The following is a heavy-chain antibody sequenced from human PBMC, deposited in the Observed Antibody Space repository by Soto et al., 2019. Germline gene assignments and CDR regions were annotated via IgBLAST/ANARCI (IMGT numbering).Heavy chain of an antibody. J-gene: IGHJ6*02. CDR1: GYTFTGYY. V-gene: IGHV1-2*02. Sequence: QVQLVQSGAEVKKPGASVKVSCKASGYTFTGYYMHWVRQAPGQGLEWMGWINPNSGDTNYAQKFQGRVTMTRDTSISTAYMELSRLRSDDTAVYYCARASFYSSSSPGYYGMDVWGQGTTVTVSS. CDR3: ARASFYSSSSPGYYGMDV. CDR2: INPNSGDT. D-gene: IGHD6-6*01.